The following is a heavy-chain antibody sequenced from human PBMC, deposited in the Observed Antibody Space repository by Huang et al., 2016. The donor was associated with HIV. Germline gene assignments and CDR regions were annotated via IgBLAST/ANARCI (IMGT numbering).Heavy chain of an antibody. CDR3: ARDLWLRDLYYYYYMDV. V-gene: IGHV3-30-3*01. J-gene: IGHJ6*03. D-gene: IGHD5-12*01. CDR1: SFTFSNYA. CDR2: RSYDGSNK. Sequence: QVQLVESGGGVVQPGRSLRLSCAASSFTFSNYAMHWVGQGPGKGLEWVAVRSYDGSNKYYADSVKGRFTISRDNTKNTLYLQMNSLRAEDTAVYYCARDLWLRDLYYYYYMDVWGKGTTVTVSS.